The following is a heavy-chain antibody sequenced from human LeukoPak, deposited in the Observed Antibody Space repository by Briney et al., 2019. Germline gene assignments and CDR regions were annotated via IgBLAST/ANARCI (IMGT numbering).Heavy chain of an antibody. D-gene: IGHD3-10*01. CDR1: GGSISGYY. J-gene: IGHJ4*02. V-gene: IGHV4-59*01. CDR3: ARVLTYGSRTYYFDY. Sequence: SETLSLTCTVSGGSISGYYWSWIRQPPGKGLEWIGYIYYSGSTNYNPSLKSRVTISLDTSKNQFPLKLSSVTAADTAVHYRARVLTYGSRTYYFDYWGQGTLVTVSS. CDR2: IYYSGST.